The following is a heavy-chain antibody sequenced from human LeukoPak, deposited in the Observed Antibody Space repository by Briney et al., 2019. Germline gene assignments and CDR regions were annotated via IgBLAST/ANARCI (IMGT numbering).Heavy chain of an antibody. V-gene: IGHV4-34*01. CDR1: GGSFSGYY. J-gene: IGHJ4*02. Sequence: SETLSLTCAVYGGSFSGYYWSWIRQPPGKGLGWIGEINHSGSTNYNPSLKSRVTISVDTSKNQFSLKLSSVTAADTAVYYCARGTPLYNWNDIGAFDYWGQGTLVTVSS. CDR3: ARGTPLYNWNDIGAFDY. D-gene: IGHD1-1*01. CDR2: INHSGST.